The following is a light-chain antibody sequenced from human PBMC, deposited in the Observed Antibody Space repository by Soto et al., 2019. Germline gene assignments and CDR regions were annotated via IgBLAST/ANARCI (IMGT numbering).Light chain of an antibody. J-gene: IGKJ5*01. CDR2: GAS. CDR1: QSVNNNY. V-gene: IGKV3-20*01. CDR3: QQYGSSPIT. Sequence: EIVLTQSPGTLSLSPGERATLSCRASQSVNNNYLAWYQQKPGQAPRLLIYGASSRATGIPDRFSGSGSGTDFTLTISRLEPEDFAVYYCQQYGSSPITFGQGTRLENK.